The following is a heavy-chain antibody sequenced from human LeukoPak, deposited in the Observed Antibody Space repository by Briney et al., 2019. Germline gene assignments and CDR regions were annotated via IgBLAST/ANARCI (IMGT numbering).Heavy chain of an antibody. CDR1: GGTFSSYA. CDR3: ARAGRDGDKEH. D-gene: IGHD5-24*01. V-gene: IGHV1-69*04. Sequence: GASVKVSCKASGGTFSSYAISWVRQAPGQGLEWMGRIIPILGIANYAQKFQGRVTITADKSTSTAYMELSSLRSEDTAVYYCARAGRDGDKEHWGQGTLVTVSS. CDR2: IIPILGIA. J-gene: IGHJ4*02.